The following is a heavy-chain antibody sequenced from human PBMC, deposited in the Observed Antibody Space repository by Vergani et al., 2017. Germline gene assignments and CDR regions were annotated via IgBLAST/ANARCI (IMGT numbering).Heavy chain of an antibody. CDR1: GFTVSSNY. V-gene: IGHV3-66*01. Sequence: EVQLVESGGGLVQPGGSLRLSCAASGFTVSSNYMSWVRQAPGKGLEWVSVIYSGGSTYYADSVKGRFTISRDNSKNTLYLQMNSLRAEDTAVYYCARDEVHYDILTGYHSFYYYYCMDVWGKGTTVTVSS. CDR2: IYSGGST. D-gene: IGHD3-9*01. CDR3: ARDEVHYDILTGYHSFYYYYCMDV. J-gene: IGHJ6*03.